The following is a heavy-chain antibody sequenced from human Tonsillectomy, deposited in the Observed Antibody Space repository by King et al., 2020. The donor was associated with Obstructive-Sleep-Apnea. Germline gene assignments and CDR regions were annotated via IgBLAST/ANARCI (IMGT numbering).Heavy chain of an antibody. J-gene: IGHJ4*02. CDR1: VFTFGNST. CDR2: ISCDGTIT. CDR3: AKADCSSTSCYGYYFDY. D-gene: IGHD2-2*01. Sequence: VQLVESGGVVVQPGGSLRLSCATSVFTFGNSTMHWVRQAPGKGLDWVSLISCDGTITYFADSVKGRFTISVDNIKNSLYLLMNSLRTEDTALYYCAKADCSSTSCYGYYFDYWGQGTLVTVSS. V-gene: IGHV3-43*01.